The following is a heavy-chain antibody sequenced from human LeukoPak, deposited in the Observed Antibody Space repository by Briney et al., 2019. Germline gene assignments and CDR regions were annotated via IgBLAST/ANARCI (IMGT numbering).Heavy chain of an antibody. Sequence: ASVKVSCKASGYTFTSYDINWVRQAPGRGLEWMGWSGGYTGRTNYAQKLQGRVTMTTDTSTSTAYMELRSLTSDDTAVYYCAREWIEAMGTCDYWGQGTLVTVSS. J-gene: IGHJ4*02. CDR2: SGGYTGRT. CDR1: GYTFTSYD. D-gene: IGHD5-18*01. V-gene: IGHV1-18*01. CDR3: AREWIEAMGTCDY.